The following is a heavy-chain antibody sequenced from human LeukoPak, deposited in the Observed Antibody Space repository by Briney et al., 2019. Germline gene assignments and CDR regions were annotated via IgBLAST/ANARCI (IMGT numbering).Heavy chain of an antibody. V-gene: IGHV4-34*01. J-gene: IGHJ4*02. CDR1: GGSFSGYY. D-gene: IGHD3-3*01. CDR3: ARGLFDFWSGRRPYFDY. CDR2: INHSGST. Sequence: PSETLSLTCAVYGGSFSGYYWSWIRQPPGKGLEWIGKINHSGSTNYNPSLKSRVTISVDTSKNQFSLKLSSVTAADTAVYYCARGLFDFWSGRRPYFDYWGQGTLVTVSS.